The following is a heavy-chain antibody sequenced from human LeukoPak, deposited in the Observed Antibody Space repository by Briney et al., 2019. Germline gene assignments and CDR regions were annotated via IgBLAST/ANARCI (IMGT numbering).Heavy chain of an antibody. CDR1: GYTFTSYD. V-gene: IGHV1-8*01. J-gene: IGHJ4*02. CDR2: MNPNSGNT. D-gene: IGHD3-22*01. Sequence: ASVKVSCKASGYTFTSYDINWVRQATGQGLEWMGWMNPNSGNTGYAQKFQGRVTMTRNTSISTAYMELSSLRSEDTAVYYCARGFYDSSGYYDYYFDYWGQGTLVTVSS. CDR3: ARGFYDSSGYYDYYFDY.